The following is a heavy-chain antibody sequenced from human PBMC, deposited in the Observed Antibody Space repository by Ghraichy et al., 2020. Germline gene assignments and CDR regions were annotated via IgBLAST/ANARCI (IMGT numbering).Heavy chain of an antibody. V-gene: IGHV4-38-2*02. J-gene: IGHJ5*02. CDR2: IYHSGST. Sequence: SQTLSLTCTVSGYSISSGYYWGWIRQPPGKGLEWIGSIYHSGSTYYNPSLKSRVTISVDTSKNQFSLKLSSVTAADTAVYYCARSRVVLRYSNWFDPWGQGTLVTVSS. CDR3: ARSRVVLRYSNWFDP. CDR1: GYSISSGYY. D-gene: IGHD3-9*01.